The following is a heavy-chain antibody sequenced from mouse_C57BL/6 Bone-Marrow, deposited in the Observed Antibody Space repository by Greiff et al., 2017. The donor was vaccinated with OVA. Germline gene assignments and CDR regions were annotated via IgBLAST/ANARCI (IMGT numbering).Heavy chain of an antibody. CDR1: GFTFSSYG. J-gene: IGHJ4*01. CDR2: ISSGGSYT. Sequence: EVQRVESGGDLVKPGGSLKLSCAASGFTFSSYGMSWVRQTPDKRLEWVATISSGGSYTYYPDSVKGRFTISRDNAKNTLYLQMSRLKSEDTAMYYCARHRWLPLYAMDYWGQGTSVTVSS. D-gene: IGHD2-3*01. V-gene: IGHV5-6*01. CDR3: ARHRWLPLYAMDY.